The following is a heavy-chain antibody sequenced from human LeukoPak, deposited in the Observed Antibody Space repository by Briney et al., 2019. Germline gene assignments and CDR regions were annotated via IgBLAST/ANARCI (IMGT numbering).Heavy chain of an antibody. J-gene: IGHJ3*02. CDR3: ARERLENCNDGSCPDALDI. Sequence: SGGSLRLSCAASGFSFSSYLMHWVRQAPGKGLEWVALIGFDVSKIYYADSVKGRFTISSDNSKNTLYLQMNSLRDEDTAVYFCARERLENCNDGSCPDALDIWGQGTMVTISS. V-gene: IGHV3-33*01. D-gene: IGHD2-15*01. CDR1: GFSFSSYL. CDR2: IGFDVSKI.